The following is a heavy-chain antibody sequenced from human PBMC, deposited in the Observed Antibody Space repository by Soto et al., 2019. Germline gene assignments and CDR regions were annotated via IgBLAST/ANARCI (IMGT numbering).Heavy chain of an antibody. CDR1: GGTFSSYA. CDR2: IIPIFGTA. CDR3: ARDLSNHYYDSSGFDY. Sequence: GASVKVSCKASGGTFSSYAISWVRQAPGQGLEWMGGIIPIFGTANYAQKFQGRVTITADKSTSTAYMELSSLRSEDTAVYYCARDLSNHYYDSSGFDYWGQGTQVTSPQ. V-gene: IGHV1-69*06. D-gene: IGHD3-22*01. J-gene: IGHJ4*02.